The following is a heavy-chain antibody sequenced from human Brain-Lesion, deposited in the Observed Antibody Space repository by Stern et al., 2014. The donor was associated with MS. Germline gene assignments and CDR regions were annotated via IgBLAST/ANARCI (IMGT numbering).Heavy chain of an antibody. CDR2: ISYRWNP. D-gene: IGHD3-3*01. J-gene: IGHJ4*02. V-gene: IGHV4-31*03. Sequence: VQLVESGPGLVKPSQTLSLTCTVSGGAVSSGDRSWSWIRPHPETGLAWIGDISYRWNPYYNPALESRVTISMDRSKNQFSLKLRSVTAADTAVYYCARVTEFLRFFYPDYWGQGIRVTVSS. CDR3: ARVTEFLRFFYPDY. CDR1: GGAVSSGDRS.